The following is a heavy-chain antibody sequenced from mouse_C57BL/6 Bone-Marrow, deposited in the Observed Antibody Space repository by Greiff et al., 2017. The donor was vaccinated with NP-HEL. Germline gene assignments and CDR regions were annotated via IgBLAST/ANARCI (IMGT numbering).Heavy chain of an antibody. CDR1: GYTFTDYE. CDR2: IDPETGGT. J-gene: IGHJ3*01. V-gene: IGHV1-15*01. CDR3: TRSYDYDEGGFAY. D-gene: IGHD2-4*01. Sequence: QVQLQQSGAELVRPGASVTLSCKASGYTFTDYEMHWVKQTPVHGLEWIGAIDPETGGTAYNQKFKGKAILTADKSSSTAYMELRSLTSEDSAVYYCTRSYDYDEGGFAYWGQGTLVTVSA.